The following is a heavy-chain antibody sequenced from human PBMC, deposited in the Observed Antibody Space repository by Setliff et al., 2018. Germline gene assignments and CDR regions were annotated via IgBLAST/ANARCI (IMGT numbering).Heavy chain of an antibody. CDR2: INHSGST. J-gene: IGHJ3*02. CDR1: GGSFSGYY. CDR3: ASRLRRIAAAGRRAFDI. Sequence: PSETLSLTCAVYGGSFSGYYWGWIRLPPGKGLEWIGEINHSGSTNYNPSLKSRVTISVDTSKNQFSLKLSSVTAADTDVCYCASRLRRIAAAGRRAFDIWGQGTMVTVSS. V-gene: IGHV4-34*01. D-gene: IGHD6-13*01.